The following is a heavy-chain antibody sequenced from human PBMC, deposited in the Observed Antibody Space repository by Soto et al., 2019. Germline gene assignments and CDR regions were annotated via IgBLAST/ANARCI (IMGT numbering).Heavy chain of an antibody. CDR3: ARDLLPRCSGGSCYRSQDY. CDR2: TRSKPSNYTT. CDR1: GLTLSDHY. Sequence: PGGSLRLSCGATGLTLSDHYIDWVRQTPGKGLEWVGRTRSKPSNYTTEYAASVKGRFTISRDDSKNSVYLQMNSLRAEDTAVYYCARDLLPRCSGGSCYRSQDYWGQGTLVTVSS. J-gene: IGHJ4*02. D-gene: IGHD2-15*01. V-gene: IGHV3-72*01.